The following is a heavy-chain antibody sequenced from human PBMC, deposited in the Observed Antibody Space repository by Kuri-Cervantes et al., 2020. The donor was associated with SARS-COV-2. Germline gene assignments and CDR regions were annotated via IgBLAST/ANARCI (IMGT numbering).Heavy chain of an antibody. CDR1: GYTFTNYA. CDR2: INPSVSTT. V-gene: IGHV1-46*01. D-gene: IGHD3-22*01. J-gene: IGHJ4*02. CDR3: ARAWDSSGYYSHDF. Sequence: ASVTVSCKASGYTFTNYAMNWVRQAPGQGLEWMGIINPSVSTTSYAPRYQGRVTVTSDTSTGTVYMELSSLRSEDTAVYYCARAWDSSGYYSHDFWGQGTRVTVSP.